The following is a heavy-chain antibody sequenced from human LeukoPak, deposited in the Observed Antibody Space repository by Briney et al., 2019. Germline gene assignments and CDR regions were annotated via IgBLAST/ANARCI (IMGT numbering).Heavy chain of an antibody. Sequence: ASVKVSCKVSGYTLTELSMHWVRQAPGKGLEWKGGFDPEDGETIYAQKFQGRVTMTEDTSTDTAYMELSSLRSEDTAVYYCATALAYCGGDCYPVNFDYWGQGTLVTVSS. V-gene: IGHV1-24*01. CDR1: GYTLTELS. CDR2: FDPEDGET. CDR3: ATALAYCGGDCYPVNFDY. D-gene: IGHD2-21*02. J-gene: IGHJ4*02.